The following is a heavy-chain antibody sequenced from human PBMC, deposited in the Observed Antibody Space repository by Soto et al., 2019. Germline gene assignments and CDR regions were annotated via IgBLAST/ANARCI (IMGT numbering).Heavy chain of an antibody. D-gene: IGHD2-2*01. Sequence: GGSLRLSCAASGFTFSSYGMHWVRQAPGKGLEWVAVISYDGSNKYYADSVKGRFTISRDNSKNTLYLQMNSLRAEDTAVYYYAKEIFCSSTSCYEYYYYDMDVWGQGTMVTVSS. V-gene: IGHV3-30*18. CDR2: ISYDGSNK. CDR3: AKEIFCSSTSCYEYYYYDMDV. J-gene: IGHJ6*02. CDR1: GFTFSSYG.